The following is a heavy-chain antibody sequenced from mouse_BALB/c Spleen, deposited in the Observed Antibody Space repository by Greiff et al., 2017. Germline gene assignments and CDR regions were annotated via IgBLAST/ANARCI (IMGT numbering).Heavy chain of an antibody. J-gene: IGHJ2*01. Sequence: QVQLKQSGPGILQPSQTLSLTCSFSGFSLSTSGMGVSWIRQPSGKGLEWLAHIYWDDDKRYNPSLKSRLTISKDTSRNQVFLKITSVDTADTATYYCARFDYEGLDYWGQGTTLTVSS. V-gene: IGHV8-12*01. CDR3: ARFDYEGLDY. D-gene: IGHD2-4*01. CDR2: IYWDDDK. CDR1: GFSLSTSGMG.